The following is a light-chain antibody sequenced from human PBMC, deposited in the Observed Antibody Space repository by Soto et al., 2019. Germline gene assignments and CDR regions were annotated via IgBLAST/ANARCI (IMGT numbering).Light chain of an antibody. J-gene: IGKJ1*01. CDR1: QSVRSSY. V-gene: IGKV3-20*01. CDR2: DAS. Sequence: EIVLTRFPGTLSLSLGERATLSCRASQSVRSSYVAWYQQKPGQAPRLLIYDASSRATGIPDRFSGSGSGTDFTLTISRLEPEDFGVYYGQQYGSSPQTFGQGTKVDIK. CDR3: QQYGSSPQT.